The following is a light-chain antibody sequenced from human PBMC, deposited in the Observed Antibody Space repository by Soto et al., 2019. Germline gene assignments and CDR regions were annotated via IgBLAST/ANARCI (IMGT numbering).Light chain of an antibody. CDR2: AAT. CDR1: QGIRTD. V-gene: IGKV1-6*01. CDR3: VEDYYYPWT. Sequence: AIQMTQSPSSLSASVGDRVTITCRASQGIRTDLGWYQQKPGKAPKLLIYAATSLQSGVPSRFSGSGSATDFTLTISSLQPEDFATDVCVEDYYYPWTVGQGTKVDIK. J-gene: IGKJ1*01.